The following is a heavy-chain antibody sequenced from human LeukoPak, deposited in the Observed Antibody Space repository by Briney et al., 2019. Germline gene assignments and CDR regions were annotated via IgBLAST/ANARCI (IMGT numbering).Heavy chain of an antibody. J-gene: IGHJ1*01. V-gene: IGHV3-66*01. CDR1: GFTVSSNY. Sequence: GGSLRLSCAASGFTVSSNYMNWVRQAPGKGLEWVSVMYSGGSTFYGDSVKGRFTISRDNSMNTLYLQMNSLRVDDTAVYYCANLPSNSPIHYFQHWGQGTLVTVSS. CDR2: MYSGGST. CDR3: ANLPSNSPIHYFQH. D-gene: IGHD4-11*01.